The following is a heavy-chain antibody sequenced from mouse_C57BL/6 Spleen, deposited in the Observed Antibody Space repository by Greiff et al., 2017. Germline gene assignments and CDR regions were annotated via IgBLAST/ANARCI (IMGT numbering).Heavy chain of an antibody. CDR2: IDPENGDT. D-gene: IGHD1-1*01. V-gene: IGHV14-4*01. J-gene: IGHJ2*01. Sequence: VQLQQSGAELVRPGASVKLSCTASGFNIKDDYMHWVKQRPEQGLEWIGWIDPENGDTEYASKFQGKATITADTSSNTAYLQLSSLTSEDTAVYYCTTERFFTTVGATEGGYWGQGTTLTVSS. CDR3: TTERFFTTVGATEGGY. CDR1: GFNIKDDY.